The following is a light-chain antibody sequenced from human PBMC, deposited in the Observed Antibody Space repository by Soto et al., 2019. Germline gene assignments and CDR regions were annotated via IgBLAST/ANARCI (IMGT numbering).Light chain of an antibody. V-gene: IGLV2-14*01. CDR3: SSYTSSSTPI. J-gene: IGLJ2*01. CDR2: DVS. CDR1: SSDVAGYNY. Sequence: QSALTQPASVSGSPGQSITISCTGTSSDVAGYNYVSWYQQHPGKAPKLMIYDVSNRPSGVSNRFSGSKSGNTASLTISGLQAADEADYYCSSYTSSSTPIFGGGTKLTVL.